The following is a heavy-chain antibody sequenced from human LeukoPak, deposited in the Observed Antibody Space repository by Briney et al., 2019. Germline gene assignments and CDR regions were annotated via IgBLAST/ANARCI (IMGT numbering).Heavy chain of an antibody. Sequence: SETLSLTCNVSGVSVSTSHWNWIRQRPGKGLEWIGCLSYTGKTDYNPSLKSRVSIPLGSSNNHFSLKLTSVTAADTAVYYCSEGYFEPFDHWGQGILVTVSS. CDR1: GVSVSTSH. V-gene: IGHV4-59*02. CDR2: LSYTGKT. J-gene: IGHJ4*02. CDR3: SEGYFEPFDH. D-gene: IGHD2/OR15-2a*01.